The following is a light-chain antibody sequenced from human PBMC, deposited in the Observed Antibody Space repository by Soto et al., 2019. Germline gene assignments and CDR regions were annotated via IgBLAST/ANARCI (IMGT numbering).Light chain of an antibody. CDR1: QGIGND. J-gene: IGKJ4*01. CDR3: LQDHNYPLT. CDR2: AAA. Sequence: AIQMAQSPSSLSDSVGDRVTITCRASQGIGNDVGWFEQKPGKAPKLLIYAAATLQSGVPSRFSGSSSGIDFTLTISSLQPEDFATYYCLQDHNYPLTFGGGTKVEIK. V-gene: IGKV1-6*02.